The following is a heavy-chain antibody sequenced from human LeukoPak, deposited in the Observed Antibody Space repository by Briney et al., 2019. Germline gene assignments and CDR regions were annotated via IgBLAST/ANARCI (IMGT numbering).Heavy chain of an antibody. D-gene: IGHD3-3*01. CDR3: ARDRNDFWSGYYNWFDP. J-gene: IGHJ5*02. CDR2: INPNSGGT. V-gene: IGHV1-2*06. Sequence: GASVKVPCKASGYTFTGYYMHWVRQAPGQGLEWMGRINPNSGGTNYAQKFQGRVTMTRDTSISTAYMELSRLRSDDTAVYYCARDRNDFWSGYYNWFDPWGQGTLVTVSS. CDR1: GYTFTGYY.